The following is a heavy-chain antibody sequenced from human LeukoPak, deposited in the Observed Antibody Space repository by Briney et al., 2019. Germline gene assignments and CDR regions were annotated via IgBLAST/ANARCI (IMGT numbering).Heavy chain of an antibody. CDR2: TYYRSKWYN. D-gene: IGHD1-26*01. CDR1: GDSVSSNSAT. CDR3: ARVGRSGTDYEY. V-gene: IGHV6-1*01. J-gene: IGHJ4*02. Sequence: SQTLSLTCAISGDSVSSNSATCDWIRQSPSRGLEWLGRTYYRSKWYNDYAVSVKSRITINPDTSKNQFSLHLNTVTPEDTAVYYCARVGRSGTDYEYWGQGTLVTVSS.